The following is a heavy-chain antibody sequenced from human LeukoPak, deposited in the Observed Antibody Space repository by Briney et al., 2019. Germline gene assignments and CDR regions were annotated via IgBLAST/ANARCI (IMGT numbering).Heavy chain of an antibody. Sequence: GASVKVSCKASGYTLAGYYMFWVRQAPGQGLEWMGWINPYSGDTHYAQKFQGRVTMTRDTSIGTAYMELTRLRSDDTAVYYYARSGIFYSDGWYYFDYWGQGFLVTVSS. J-gene: IGHJ4*02. D-gene: IGHD6-19*01. V-gene: IGHV1-2*02. CDR2: INPYSGDT. CDR1: GYTLAGYY. CDR3: ARSGIFYSDGWYYFDY.